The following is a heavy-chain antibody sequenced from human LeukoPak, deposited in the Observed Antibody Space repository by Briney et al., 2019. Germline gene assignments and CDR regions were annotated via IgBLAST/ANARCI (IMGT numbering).Heavy chain of an antibody. Sequence: PSETLSLTCAVYGGSFSGYYWSWIRQPLGKGLEWIGEINHSGSTNYNPSLKSRVTISVDTSKNQFSLKLSSVTAADTAVYYCARGGNGSVITFGGVIVTFDYWGQGTLVTVSS. CDR1: GGSFSGYY. CDR3: ARGGNGSVITFGGVIVTFDY. D-gene: IGHD3-16*02. J-gene: IGHJ4*02. V-gene: IGHV4-34*01. CDR2: INHSGST.